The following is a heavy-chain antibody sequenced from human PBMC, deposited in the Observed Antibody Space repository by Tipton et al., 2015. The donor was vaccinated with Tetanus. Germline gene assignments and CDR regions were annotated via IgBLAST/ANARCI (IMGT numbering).Heavy chain of an antibody. J-gene: IGHJ2*01. CDR1: GHNSRSYW. CDR3: ARRXXXYTGDHIXXFXX. CDR2: IYPGDSDA. V-gene: IGHV5-51*01. Sequence: QLVQSGAEVRKAGESLKISCKVSGHNSRSYWISWVRQMPGKGLEWMGIIYPGDSDATYSPSFQGQVTISADRYMSTAYLQWRSLKASDTAMYXCARRXXXYTGDHIXXFXXWXRGXLVTVSS. D-gene: IGHD7-27*01.